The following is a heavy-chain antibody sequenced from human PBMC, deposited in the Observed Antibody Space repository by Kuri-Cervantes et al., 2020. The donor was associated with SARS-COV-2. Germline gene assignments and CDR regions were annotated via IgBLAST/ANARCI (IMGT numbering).Heavy chain of an antibody. Sequence: GESLKISCAASGFTFNSFAMSWVRQAPGKGLDWVSGISGSGGSTYDADSVKGRFTISRDNSKNTLYLQMKSLRAEDTAVYYCAKDHIGYSNGFSPMDAPFTYGMDVWGQGTTVTVSS. D-gene: IGHD5-18*01. CDR1: GFTFNSFA. CDR3: AKDHIGYSNGFSPMDAPFTYGMDV. J-gene: IGHJ6*02. CDR2: ISGSGGST. V-gene: IGHV3-23*01.